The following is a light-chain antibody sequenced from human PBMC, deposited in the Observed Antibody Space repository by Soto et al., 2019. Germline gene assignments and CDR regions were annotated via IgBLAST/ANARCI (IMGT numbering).Light chain of an antibody. CDR3: LKDINYPWT. Sequence: AVQIQQPSSSVSSSWPDRVGISCRGSQGIGNALGWYQQKTGKPPKVLIYGVSNLQSGIPQRLRGSGSGTDLNLAISRLLPKESATYYCLKDINYPWTCGQKT. V-gene: IGKV1-6*01. J-gene: IGKJ1*01. CDR2: GVS. CDR1: QGIGNA.